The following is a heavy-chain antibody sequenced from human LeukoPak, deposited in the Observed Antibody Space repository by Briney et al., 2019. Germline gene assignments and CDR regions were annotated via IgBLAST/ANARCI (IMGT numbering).Heavy chain of an antibody. CDR3: AREAYRRDGYTEDAFDI. J-gene: IGHJ3*02. V-gene: IGHV4-59*01. CDR1: GGSISSYY. Sequence: SSETLSLTCTVSGGSISSYYWSWIRQPPGKGLEWIGYIYYSGSTNYNPSLKSRVTISVDTSKNQFSLKLSSVTAADTAVYYCAREAYRRDGYTEDAFDIWGQGTMVTVSS. D-gene: IGHD5-24*01. CDR2: IYYSGST.